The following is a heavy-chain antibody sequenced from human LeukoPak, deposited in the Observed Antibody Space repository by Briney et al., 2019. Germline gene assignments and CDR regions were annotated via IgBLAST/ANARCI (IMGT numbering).Heavy chain of an antibody. D-gene: IGHD4-17*01. CDR1: GFTFSNYA. CDR3: ARENGGVNGDYIDY. V-gene: IGHV3-30-3*01. CDR2: ISYDGSNK. Sequence: GGSLRLSCAASGFTFSNYAMSWVRQAPGKGLEWVAVISYDGSNKYYADSVKGRFTISRDNSKNTLYLQMNSLRAEDTAVYYCARENGGVNGDYIDYWGQGTLVTVSS. J-gene: IGHJ4*02.